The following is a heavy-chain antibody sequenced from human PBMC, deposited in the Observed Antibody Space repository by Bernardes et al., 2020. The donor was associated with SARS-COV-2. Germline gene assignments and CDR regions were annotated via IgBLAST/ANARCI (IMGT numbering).Heavy chain of an antibody. CDR3: VKDRGYCTTNCFRNTLDAFHM. Sequence: GGARRRDCAASGFTLSSYAMNWVRQAPGKGLEWVSGISGSGAGTYYADSVKGRFTISRDSSKNTLHLQMKSLRAEDTAVYYCVKDRGYCTTNCFRNTLDAFHMWGQGTLVTVSS. V-gene: IGHV3-23*01. J-gene: IGHJ3*02. CDR1: GFTLSSYA. CDR2: ISGSGAGT. D-gene: IGHD2-8*01.